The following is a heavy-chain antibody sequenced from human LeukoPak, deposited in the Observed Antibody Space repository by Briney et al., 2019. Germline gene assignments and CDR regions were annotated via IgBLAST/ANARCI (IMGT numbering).Heavy chain of an antibody. CDR1: GFTFRNYA. J-gene: IGHJ4*02. CDR2: TSGSGINT. V-gene: IGHV3-23*01. CDR3: ARVSEKWEHYFDY. Sequence: GGSLRLSCAASGFTFRNYAVSWVRQAPGKGLEWVSATSGSGINTYYADSVKGRFTISRDNSKNTLYLQMNSLRAEDTAVYYCARVSEKWEHYFDYWGQGTLVTVSS. D-gene: IGHD1-26*01.